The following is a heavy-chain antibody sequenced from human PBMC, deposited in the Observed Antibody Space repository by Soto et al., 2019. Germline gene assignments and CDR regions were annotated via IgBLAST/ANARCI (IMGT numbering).Heavy chain of an antibody. J-gene: IGHJ1*01. CDR1: GGSVSSGSYY. CDR2: IFYSGST. CDR3: ATGNNYGSSGYYPPYFQH. Sequence: SETLSLTCTVSGGSVSSGSYYWSWIRQPPGKGLEWIGYIFYSGSTNYNPSLKSRVTISVDTSKKQFSLRLTSVTAADTAVYYYATGNNYGSSGYYPPYFQHWGQGTMVTVSS. V-gene: IGHV4-61*01. D-gene: IGHD3-22*01.